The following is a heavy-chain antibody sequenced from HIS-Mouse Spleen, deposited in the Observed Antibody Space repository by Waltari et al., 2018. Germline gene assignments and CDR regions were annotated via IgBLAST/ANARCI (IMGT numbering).Heavy chain of an antibody. Sequence: QVQLQESGPGLVKPSETLSLTCTVSGYSISSGYYWGWIRQPRGKGLEWSGSIFQSGSTYYHPLLKCRVTISVDTSNNQFSLKLGSVTAADTAVYYCASSEITIAAPSYYFDYWYQGTLVTVAS. J-gene: IGHJ4*02. D-gene: IGHD6-6*01. CDR3: ASSEITIAAPSYYFDY. CDR1: GYSISSGYY. CDR2: IFQSGST. V-gene: IGHV4-38-2*02.